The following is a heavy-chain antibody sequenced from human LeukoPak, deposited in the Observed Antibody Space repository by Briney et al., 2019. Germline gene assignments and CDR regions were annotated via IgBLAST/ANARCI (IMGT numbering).Heavy chain of an antibody. J-gene: IGHJ4*02. V-gene: IGHV3-11*01. Sequence: GGSLRLSCAASGFTFSDYYMSWIRQAPGKGLEWVSYISSSGSTIYYADSVKGRFTISRDNAKNSLYLQMNSLRAEDTAVYYCAKIVQWLVYYFDYWGQGTLVTVSS. D-gene: IGHD6-19*01. CDR1: GFTFSDYY. CDR2: ISSSGSTI. CDR3: AKIVQWLVYYFDY.